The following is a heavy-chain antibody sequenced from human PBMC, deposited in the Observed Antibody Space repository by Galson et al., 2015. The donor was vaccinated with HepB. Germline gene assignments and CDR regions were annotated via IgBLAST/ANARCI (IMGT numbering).Heavy chain of an antibody. J-gene: IGHJ5*02. Sequence: SLRLSCAASGFTFSSYAMHWVRQAPGKGLEWVAVISYDGSNKYYADSVKGRFTISRDNSKNTLYLQMNSLRAEDTAVYYCAPDNLYCSGGSCYASDNWFDPWGQGTLVTVSS. V-gene: IGHV3-30*04. CDR2: ISYDGSNK. CDR3: APDNLYCSGGSCYASDNWFDP. D-gene: IGHD2-15*01. CDR1: GFTFSSYA.